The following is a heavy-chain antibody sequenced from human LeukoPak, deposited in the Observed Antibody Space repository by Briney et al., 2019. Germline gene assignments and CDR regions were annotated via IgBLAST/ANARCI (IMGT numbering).Heavy chain of an antibody. J-gene: IGHJ4*02. Sequence: SETLSLTCAVYGGSFSGYYWSWIRQPPGKGLEWIGEINHSGSTNYNPSLKSRVTISVDTSKNQFSLKLSSVTAADTAVYYCARRRLGILWGSYRYPPYYFDYWGQGTLVTVSS. CDR2: INHSGST. CDR3: ARRRLGILWGSYRYPPYYFDY. CDR1: GGSFSGYY. V-gene: IGHV4-34*01. D-gene: IGHD3-16*02.